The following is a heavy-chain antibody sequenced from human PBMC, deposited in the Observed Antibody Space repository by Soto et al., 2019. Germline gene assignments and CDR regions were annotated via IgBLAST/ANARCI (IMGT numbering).Heavy chain of an antibody. D-gene: IGHD6-19*01. CDR3: ARHIVGQWLEGPSYYFDY. Sequence: QLQLQESGPGLVKPSETLSLTCTVSGGSISSSSYYWGWIRQPPGKGLEWIGSIYYSGSTYYNPSLKSRVTISVDTSKNQFSLKLSSVTAADTAVYYCARHIVGQWLEGPSYYFDYWGQGTLVTVSS. V-gene: IGHV4-39*01. J-gene: IGHJ4*02. CDR1: GGSISSSSYY. CDR2: IYYSGST.